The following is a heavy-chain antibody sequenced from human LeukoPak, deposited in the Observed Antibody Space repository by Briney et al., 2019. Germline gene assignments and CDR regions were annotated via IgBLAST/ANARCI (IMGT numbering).Heavy chain of an antibody. Sequence: GGSLRLSCAASGFTFSSYSMNWVRQAPGKGLEWVSYISSSSTIYYADSVKGRFTISRDNAKNSLYLQMNSLRAEDTAVYYCARDYTPLKVPAAIVYWGQGTLVTVSS. J-gene: IGHJ4*02. D-gene: IGHD2-2*01. V-gene: IGHV3-48*04. CDR1: GFTFSSYS. CDR2: ISSSSTI. CDR3: ARDYTPLKVPAAIVY.